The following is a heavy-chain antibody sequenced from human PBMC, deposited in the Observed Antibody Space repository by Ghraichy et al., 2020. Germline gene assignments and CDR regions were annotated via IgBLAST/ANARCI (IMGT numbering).Heavy chain of an antibody. CDR3: ARAFRYSSGWFSWYFDL. CDR2: INHSGST. V-gene: IGHV4-34*01. D-gene: IGHD6-19*01. Sequence: ESLNISCAVYGGSFSGYYWSWIRQPPGKGLEWIGEINHSGSTNYNPSLKSRVTISVDTSKNQFSLKLSSVTAADTAVFYCARAFRYSSGWFSWYFDLWGRGTLVTVS. CDR1: GGSFSGYY. J-gene: IGHJ2*01.